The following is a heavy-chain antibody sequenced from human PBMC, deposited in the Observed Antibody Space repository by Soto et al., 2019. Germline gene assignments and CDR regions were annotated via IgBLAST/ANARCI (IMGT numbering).Heavy chain of an antibody. V-gene: IGHV1-24*01. D-gene: IGHD6-19*01. Sequence: ASVKVSCKVSGYTLTELSMHWVRQAPGKGLEWMGGFDHEDGETIYAQKFQGRVTVTEDTSTDTAYMELSSLRSEDTAVYYCATNIAVAGSNAFDIWGQGTMVTVSS. CDR1: GYTLTELS. CDR2: FDHEDGET. CDR3: ATNIAVAGSNAFDI. J-gene: IGHJ3*02.